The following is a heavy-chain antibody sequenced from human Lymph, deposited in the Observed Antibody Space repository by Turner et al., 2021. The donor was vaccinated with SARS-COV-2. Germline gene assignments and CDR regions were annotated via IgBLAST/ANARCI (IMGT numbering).Heavy chain of an antibody. CDR1: VFTFSDYG. Sequence: QVQLVESGGGLVQPGRSLRLSCSASVFTFSDYGMYWVRQDPGKGLEWVEVIAYDGSNKYYADSVKGRFTIARDNSKNTLYMQMNSLRAEDTAVYYCAKQGGGRYCSGGSCYRGYFDYWGQGTLVTVSS. V-gene: IGHV3-30*18. CDR3: AKQGGGRYCSGGSCYRGYFDY. CDR2: IAYDGSNK. J-gene: IGHJ4*02. D-gene: IGHD2-15*01.